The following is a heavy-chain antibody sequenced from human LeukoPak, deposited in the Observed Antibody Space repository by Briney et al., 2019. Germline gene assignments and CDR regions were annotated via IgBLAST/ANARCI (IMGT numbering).Heavy chain of an antibody. V-gene: IGHV3-21*01. Sequence: PGGSLRLSCAASGFTFSSYSMNWVRQAPGKGLEWVSSISSSSSYIYYADSVKGRFTISRDNAKNSLYLQMNSLRAEDTAVYYCATSDGNYYGMDFWGQGTTVTVSS. D-gene: IGHD6-6*01. J-gene: IGHJ6*02. CDR2: ISSSSSYI. CDR3: ATSDGNYYGMDF. CDR1: GFTFSSYS.